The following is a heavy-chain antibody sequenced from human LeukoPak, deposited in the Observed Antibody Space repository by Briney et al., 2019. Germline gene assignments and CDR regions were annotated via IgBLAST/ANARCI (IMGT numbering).Heavy chain of an antibody. J-gene: IGHJ4*01. D-gene: IGHD3-10*01. CDR3: ARRYSGSYSPVSY. CDR1: GGSFSGYY. Sequence: SETLSLTCAVYGGSFSGYYWSWIRQPPGKGLEWIGEIYHSGSTNYNPSLKSRVTISVDTSKNQFSLRLNSVTAADTAVYYCARRYSGSYSPVSYWGHGTLVTVSS. V-gene: IGHV4-34*01. CDR2: IYHSGST.